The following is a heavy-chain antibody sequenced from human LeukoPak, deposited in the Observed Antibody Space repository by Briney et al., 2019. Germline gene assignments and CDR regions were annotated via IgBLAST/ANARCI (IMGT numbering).Heavy chain of an antibody. CDR2: ISSSRSTI. J-gene: IGHJ4*02. Sequence: GGSLRLSCAASGFTFSDYYMSWIRQAPGKGLEWVSYISSSRSTIYYADSVKGRFTISRDNAKNSLYLQMNSLRAEDTAVYYCARGLDVTERNFDYWGQGTLVTVSS. V-gene: IGHV3-11*01. CDR3: ARGLDVTERNFDY. CDR1: GFTFSDYY. D-gene: IGHD1-1*01.